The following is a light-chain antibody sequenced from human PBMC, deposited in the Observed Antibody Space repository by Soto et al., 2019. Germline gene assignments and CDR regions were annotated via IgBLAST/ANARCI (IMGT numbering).Light chain of an antibody. CDR3: HQYYGIPLT. V-gene: IGKV4-1*01. Sequence: DIVMTQSPDSLAVPMGEGATINCKSSQSVLYNANNKNYLAWYQQKPGKPPKLRIYWASTREDGVPDRFSGSGSETDVTLTISSLQAGDVAVYYCHQYYGIPLTFGGGTKVEIK. J-gene: IGKJ4*02. CDR1: QSVLYNANNKNY. CDR2: WAS.